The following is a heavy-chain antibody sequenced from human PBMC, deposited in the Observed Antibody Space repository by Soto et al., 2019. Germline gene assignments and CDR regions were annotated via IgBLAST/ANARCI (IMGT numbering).Heavy chain of an antibody. Sequence: GASVKVSCKASGGTLNNYAINWVRQAPGQGLEWMGGILPVSAPPDYAQKFQGRVSITADHSTSTVYMELSWLKSDDTAVYFCATDSNYDVSNSFWGQGTLVTVSS. CDR3: ATDSNYDVSNSF. CDR1: GGTLNNYA. V-gene: IGHV1-69*13. CDR2: ILPVSAPP. D-gene: IGHD3-3*01. J-gene: IGHJ4*02.